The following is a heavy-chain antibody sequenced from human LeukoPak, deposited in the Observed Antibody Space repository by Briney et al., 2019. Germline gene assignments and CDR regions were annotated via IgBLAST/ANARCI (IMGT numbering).Heavy chain of an antibody. CDR1: GFTFNNYV. V-gene: IGHV3-23*01. Sequence: GRSLRLSCAAPGFTFNNYVMSWVRQAPGKGLEWVSSVSGSGSNAYYADSVKGRFTISRDNSKNTLYPQVNTMRAEDTATYYCAKARVITSFDYWGQGTLVTVSS. J-gene: IGHJ4*02. CDR2: VSGSGSNA. CDR3: AKARVITSFDY. D-gene: IGHD3-22*01.